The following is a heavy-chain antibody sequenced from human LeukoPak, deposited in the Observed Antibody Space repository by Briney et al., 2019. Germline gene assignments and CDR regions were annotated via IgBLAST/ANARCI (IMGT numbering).Heavy chain of an antibody. Sequence: VGSLRLSCAASGFTFSTSWMSWVRQAPGTGLEWVASIKQDGSEKSYVDSVKGRFPISRDNAKNSLYLQMNSLRADDTAVYYCARGGYQLLWYWGQGTLVTVSS. CDR2: IKQDGSEK. CDR3: ARGGYQLLWY. J-gene: IGHJ4*02. CDR1: GFTFSTSW. D-gene: IGHD2-2*01. V-gene: IGHV3-7*04.